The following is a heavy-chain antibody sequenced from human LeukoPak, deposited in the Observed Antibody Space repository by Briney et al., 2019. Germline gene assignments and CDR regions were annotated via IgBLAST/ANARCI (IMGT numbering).Heavy chain of an antibody. V-gene: IGHV1-24*01. D-gene: IGHD1-26*01. CDR3: ATGRSGSYSGPLDY. J-gene: IGHJ4*02. CDR2: FDPEDGET. Sequence: GASVKVSCKVSGYTLTELSMHWVRQAPGKGLEWMGGFDPEDGETIYAQKFQGRVTLTEDTSTDTAYMELSSLRSEDTAVYYCATGRSGSYSGPLDYWGQGTLVTVSS. CDR1: GYTLTELS.